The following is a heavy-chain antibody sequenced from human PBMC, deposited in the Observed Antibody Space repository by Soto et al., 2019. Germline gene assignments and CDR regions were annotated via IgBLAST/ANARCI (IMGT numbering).Heavy chain of an antibody. CDR3: ASGGSYDFWSGYSKNFDP. CDR2: IYYSGSP. V-gene: IGHV4-39*01. D-gene: IGHD3-3*01. CDR1: GGSISSSSYY. J-gene: IGHJ5*02. Sequence: QLQLQESGPGLVKPSETLSLTCTVSGGSISSSSYYWGWIRQRPGKGLEGIGSIYYSGSPYSNPSLKSRVTLPVDTSTNQFYLKLCSMTAADTAVYYCASGGSYDFWSGYSKNFDPWGQGTLVTVSS.